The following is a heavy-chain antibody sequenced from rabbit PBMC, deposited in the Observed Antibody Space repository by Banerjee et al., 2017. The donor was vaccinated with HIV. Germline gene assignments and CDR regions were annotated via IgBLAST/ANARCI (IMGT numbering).Heavy chain of an antibody. CDR3: ARGAGSTYDYYFNL. Sequence: QSLEESGGDLVKPGASLTLTCTASGFSFSSSYYMCWVRQAPGKGLEWIACINAGSSGSTYYASWAKGRFTISTTSSTTVTLQMTSLTGADTATYFCARGAGSTYDYYFNLWGPGTLVTVS. J-gene: IGHJ4*01. CDR1: GFSFSSSYY. CDR2: INAGSSGST. D-gene: IGHD8-1*01. V-gene: IGHV1S40*01.